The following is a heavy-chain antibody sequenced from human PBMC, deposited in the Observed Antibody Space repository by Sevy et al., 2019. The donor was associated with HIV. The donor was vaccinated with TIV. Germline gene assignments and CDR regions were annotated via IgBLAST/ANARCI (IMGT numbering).Heavy chain of an antibody. CDR2: INPNDFDT. D-gene: IGHD3-3*01. J-gene: IGHJ2*01. CDR3: VRTECLIPYSYFDL. V-gene: IGHV5-51*01. CDR1: GYDFTSHW. Sequence: GESLKISCKGSGYDFTSHWIGWVRQMPGKGLEWMGIINPNDFDTRYSPSFQGQVSISVDKSINTAYLQWSSLRASDIAIYYCVRTECLIPYSYFDLWGRGTLVTVSS.